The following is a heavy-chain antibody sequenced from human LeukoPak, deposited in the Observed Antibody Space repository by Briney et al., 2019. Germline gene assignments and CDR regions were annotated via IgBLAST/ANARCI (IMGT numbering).Heavy chain of an antibody. Sequence: GGSLRLSCAASGFSFSSYGMHWVRQGPGKGLEWVAFIRYDGSNKYYADSVKGRLTTSRDNSQNTVYLQMNSLRAEDTAVYYCAKEYHYDSSGPDYWGQGTLVTVSS. D-gene: IGHD3-22*01. CDR3: AKEYHYDSSGPDY. J-gene: IGHJ4*02. V-gene: IGHV3-30*02. CDR2: IRYDGSNK. CDR1: GFSFSSYG.